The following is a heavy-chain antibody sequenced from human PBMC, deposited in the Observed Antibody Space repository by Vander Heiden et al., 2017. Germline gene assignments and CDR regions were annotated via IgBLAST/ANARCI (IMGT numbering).Heavy chain of an antibody. CDR1: AFTFSDYA. Sequence: EVHVLDSGGGSLQSWGSLGPSCWGSAFTFSDYAMGWVRQAPGKGLEWVSAISSRGDSTFYADSVKGRFTISRDNSNNMLYLQMNSLRAEDTAVYYCARGRLMVYGDVWGQGTTVTVSS. V-gene: IGHV3-23*01. CDR2: ISSRGDST. J-gene: IGHJ6*02. CDR3: ARGRLMVYGDV. D-gene: IGHD2-8*01.